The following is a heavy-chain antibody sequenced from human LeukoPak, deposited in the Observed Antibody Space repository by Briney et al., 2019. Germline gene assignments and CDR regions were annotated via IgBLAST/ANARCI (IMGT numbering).Heavy chain of an antibody. CDR1: GYTLTELS. Sequence: SVKVSCKVSGYTLTELSMHWVRQAPGKGLEWMGGFDPEDGETIYAQKFQGRVTMTEETSTDTAYMELSSLRSEDTAVYYCATQWELQSSAFDIWGQGTMVTVPS. V-gene: IGHV1-24*01. CDR2: FDPEDGET. CDR3: ATQWELQSSAFDI. D-gene: IGHD1-26*01. J-gene: IGHJ3*02.